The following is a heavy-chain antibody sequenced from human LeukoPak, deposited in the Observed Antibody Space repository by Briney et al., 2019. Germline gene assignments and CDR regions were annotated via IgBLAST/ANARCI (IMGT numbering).Heavy chain of an antibody. CDR1: GFTFSSYG. J-gene: IGHJ3*02. CDR2: IWYGGSNK. D-gene: IGHD3-16*01. V-gene: IGHV3-30*02. Sequence: PGGSLRLSCAASGFTFSSYGMHWVRQAPGKGLEWVAVIWYGGSNKYYADSVKGRFTISRDNSKNTLYLQMNSLRAEDTAVYYCAKDGGAEAFDIWGQGTMVTVSS. CDR3: AKDGGAEAFDI.